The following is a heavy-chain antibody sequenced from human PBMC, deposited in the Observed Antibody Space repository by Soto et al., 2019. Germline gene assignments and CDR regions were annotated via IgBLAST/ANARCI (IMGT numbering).Heavy chain of an antibody. Sequence: GGSLRLSCAASGLSFRSYAMHWVRQAPGRGLDWMAVISYDGGIKYYGDSMKGRFTISRDNAKNSLYLEMNSLRAEDTTVYYCARESEDLTSNFDYWGQGTLVTVSS. CDR1: GLSFRSYA. J-gene: IGHJ4*02. CDR2: ISYDGGIK. CDR3: ARESEDLTSNFDY. V-gene: IGHV3-30-3*01.